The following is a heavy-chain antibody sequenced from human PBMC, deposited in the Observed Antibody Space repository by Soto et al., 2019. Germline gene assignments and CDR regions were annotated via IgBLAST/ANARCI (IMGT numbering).Heavy chain of an antibody. Sequence: GGSLRLSCAASGFTFSDYYMSWIRQAPGKGLEWVSYISSSGSTIYYADSVKGRFTISRDNAKNSLYLQMNSLRAEDTAVYYCARKVRYDILTGYYHYYYYGMDVWGQGTTVTVSS. V-gene: IGHV3-11*01. D-gene: IGHD3-9*01. CDR3: ARKVRYDILTGYYHYYYYGMDV. J-gene: IGHJ6*02. CDR1: GFTFSDYY. CDR2: ISSSGSTI.